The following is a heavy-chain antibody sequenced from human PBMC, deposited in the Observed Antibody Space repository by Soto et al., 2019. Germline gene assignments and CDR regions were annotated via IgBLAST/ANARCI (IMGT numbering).Heavy chain of an antibody. CDR3: AKDTGIAVAGTFVY. CDR2: ISGSGGST. J-gene: IGHJ4*02. CDR1: GFTFSSYA. D-gene: IGHD6-19*01. Sequence: GGSLSLSCAASGFTFSSYAMSWVRQAPGKGLEWVSAISGSGGSTYYADSVKGRFTISRDNSKNTLYLQMNSLRAEDTAVYYCAKDTGIAVAGTFVYWGQGTLVTVSS. V-gene: IGHV3-23*01.